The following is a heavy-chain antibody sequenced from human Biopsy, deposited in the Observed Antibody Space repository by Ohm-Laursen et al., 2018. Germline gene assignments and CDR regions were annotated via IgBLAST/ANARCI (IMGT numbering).Heavy chain of an antibody. CDR2: ISPYNGNG. CDR1: GYTFPNFG. J-gene: IGHJ3*01. Sequence: GASVKVSCKTSGYTFPNFGISWVRQAPGRGLEWMGWISPYNGNGDYEKNFHDRVTLTADTSTSTVYMELRSLRSGDTAVYYCATSHYFESTGYAFDFWGQGTMVSVSS. D-gene: IGHD3-22*01. CDR3: ATSHYFESTGYAFDF. V-gene: IGHV1-18*01.